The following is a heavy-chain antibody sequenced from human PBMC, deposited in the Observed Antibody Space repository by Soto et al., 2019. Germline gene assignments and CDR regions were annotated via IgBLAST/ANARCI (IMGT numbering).Heavy chain of an antibody. J-gene: IGHJ4*02. CDR2: IYYSGTT. Sequence: SETLSLTCTVSGVSITSNYWSWIRQPPGEGLEYIGYIYYSGTTNYNPSLKSRVTISIDTSENQFSLKLSSVTAADTAVYYCASVGGDYWGQGALVTVSS. CDR3: ASVGGDY. V-gene: IGHV4-59*08. CDR1: GVSITSNY.